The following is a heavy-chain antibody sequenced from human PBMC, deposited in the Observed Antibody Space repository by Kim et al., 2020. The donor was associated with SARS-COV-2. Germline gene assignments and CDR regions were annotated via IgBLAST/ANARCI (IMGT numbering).Heavy chain of an antibody. D-gene: IGHD1-26*01. Sequence: TNYNPSLKSRVTILVDTSKNQFSLSLSSVTAAGTAVYYCAREGDSGSLDYWGQGTLVTVSS. J-gene: IGHJ4*02. V-gene: IGHV4-59*01. CDR3: AREGDSGSLDY. CDR2: T.